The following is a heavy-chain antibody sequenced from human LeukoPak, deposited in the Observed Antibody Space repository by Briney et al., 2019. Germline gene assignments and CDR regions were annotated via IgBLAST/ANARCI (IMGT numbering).Heavy chain of an antibody. Sequence: GGSLRLSCAASGFIFSSYSMNWVRQAPGKGLEWVSYISSSSSTIYYADSVKGRFTISRDNAKNSLYLQMNSLRAEDTAGYYCARVAATGYSSSSKYFQHWGQGTLVTVSS. CDR3: ARVAATGYSSSSKYFQH. CDR2: ISSSSSTI. J-gene: IGHJ1*01. D-gene: IGHD6-13*01. CDR1: GFIFSSYS. V-gene: IGHV3-48*01.